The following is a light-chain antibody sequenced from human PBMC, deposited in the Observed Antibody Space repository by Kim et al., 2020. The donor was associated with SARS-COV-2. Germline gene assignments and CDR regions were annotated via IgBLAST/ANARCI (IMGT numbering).Light chain of an antibody. CDR1: QSVSSN. CDR3: QQYNNWPLLT. Sequence: SPGERATLACRASQSVSSNLAWYQQKPGQAPRLLIYGASTRATGIPAMFSGSGSGTEFTLTISSLQSEDFAVYYCQQYNNWPLLTFGGGTKVDIK. V-gene: IGKV3-15*01. CDR2: GAS. J-gene: IGKJ4*01.